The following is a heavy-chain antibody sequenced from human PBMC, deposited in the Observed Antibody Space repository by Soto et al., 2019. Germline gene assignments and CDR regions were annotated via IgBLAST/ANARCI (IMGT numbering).Heavy chain of an antibody. CDR3: AREMGRYYDSSGYHGAFAEYFQH. CDR2: IIPIFGTA. D-gene: IGHD3-22*01. V-gene: IGHV1-69*01. CDR1: GGTFSSYA. Sequence: QVQLVQSGAEVKKPGSSVKVSCKASGGTFSSYAISWVRQAPGQGLEWMGGIIPIFGTANYAQKFQGRVTMTADESTSTAYMELSSLRSEDTAVYYCAREMGRYYDSSGYHGAFAEYFQHWGQGTLVTVSS. J-gene: IGHJ1*01.